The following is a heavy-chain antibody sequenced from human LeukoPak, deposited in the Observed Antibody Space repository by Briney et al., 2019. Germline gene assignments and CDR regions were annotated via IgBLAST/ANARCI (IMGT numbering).Heavy chain of an antibody. CDR3: ARHYYGSGSFYDH. V-gene: IGHV3-48*03. CDR1: GFTFSSYE. D-gene: IGHD3-10*01. J-gene: IGHJ4*02. Sequence: GGSETLSCAASGFTFSSYEMNWVRQAPGKGLEWVSSISSSGSTIYYADSVKGRFTVSRDNAKNSLYLQMNSLRAEDTAVYYCARHYYGSGSFYDHWGQGTPVTVSS. CDR2: ISSSGSTI.